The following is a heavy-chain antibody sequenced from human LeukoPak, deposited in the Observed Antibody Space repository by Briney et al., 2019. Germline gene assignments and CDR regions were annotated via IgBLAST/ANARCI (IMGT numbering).Heavy chain of an antibody. D-gene: IGHD5-18*01. Sequence: GGSLRLSCAAPGFTFSSYAMSWVRQAPGKGLEWVSGISGSGGSTYYADSVKGRFTISRDNSKNTLYLQMISLRAEDTAVYYCAKARRIQLWLSWGQGTLVTVSS. CDR2: ISGSGGST. J-gene: IGHJ5*02. V-gene: IGHV3-23*01. CDR1: GFTFSSYA. CDR3: AKARRIQLWLS.